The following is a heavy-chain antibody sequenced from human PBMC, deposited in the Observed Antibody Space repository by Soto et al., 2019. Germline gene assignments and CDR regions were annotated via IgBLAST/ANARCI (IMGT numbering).Heavy chain of an antibody. J-gene: IGHJ4*02. D-gene: IGHD1-26*01. CDR3: AKVGPYSGSYPELFAY. CDR2: ISYDGSNK. CDR1: GFTFSSYG. Sequence: GGSLRLSCAASGFTFSSYGMHWGRQAPGKGLEWVAVISYDGSNKYYADSVKGRFTISRDNSKNTLYLQMNSLRAEDTAVYYCAKVGPYSGSYPELFAYWGQGTLVTVSS. V-gene: IGHV3-30*18.